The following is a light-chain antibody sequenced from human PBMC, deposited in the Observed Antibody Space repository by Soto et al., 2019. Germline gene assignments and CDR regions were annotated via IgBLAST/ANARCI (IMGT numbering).Light chain of an antibody. V-gene: IGKV3-15*01. CDR3: QQYDNWLFYT. J-gene: IGKJ2*01. CDR1: QSVKSN. CDR2: GAS. Sequence: EIVMTQSPATLSVSPGEGATLSCRASQSVKSNLAWYRQKPGQAPRLLIYGASTRATGVPARFSGSGSGTEFTRTISSLQSEDFAVYYCQQYDNWLFYTFGQGTKVEI.